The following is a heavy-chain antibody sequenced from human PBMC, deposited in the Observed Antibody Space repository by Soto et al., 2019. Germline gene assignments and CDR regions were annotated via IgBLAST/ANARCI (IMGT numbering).Heavy chain of an antibody. D-gene: IGHD2-21*02. CDR1: GFTFSSYA. V-gene: IGHV3-30-3*01. CDR2: ISYDGSNK. CDR3: ARDPVAYCGGDCRTFDY. J-gene: IGHJ4*02. Sequence: QVQLVESGGGVVQPGRSLRLSCAASGFTFSSYAMHWVRQAPGKGLEWVAVISYDGSNKYYADSVKGRFTISRDNSQNTLDLQRNSMRAEDTAVYYCARDPVAYCGGDCRTFDYWGQGTLVTVSS.